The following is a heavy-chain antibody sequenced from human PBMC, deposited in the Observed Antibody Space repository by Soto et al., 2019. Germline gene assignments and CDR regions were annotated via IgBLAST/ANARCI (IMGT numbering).Heavy chain of an antibody. CDR1: GFTFSSYG. CDR3: ARDSGHFDY. D-gene: IGHD1-26*01. Sequence: QVQLVESGGGVVQPGRSLRLSCAASGFTFSSYGMHWVRQAPGKWLEWVAVIWYDGSNKYYADSVKGRFTISRDNSKNTLYLQMNSLRAEDTAVYYCARDSGHFDYWGQGTLVTVSS. CDR2: IWYDGSNK. V-gene: IGHV3-33*01. J-gene: IGHJ4*02.